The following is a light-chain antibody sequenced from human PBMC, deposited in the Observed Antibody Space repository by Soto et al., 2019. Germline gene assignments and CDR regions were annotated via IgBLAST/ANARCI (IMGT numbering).Light chain of an antibody. CDR3: GTWDTKLNAVV. CDR1: SSNVGNNF. CDR2: DNS. V-gene: IGLV1-51*01. Sequence: QSVLTQPPSMSAPPGQKVTITCSGSSSNVGNNFVSWYQQLPGTAPKLLIFDNSQRPSGIPDRFFGSKSGTSATLAITGPQTGDEAVYYCGTWDTKLNAVVFGGGTKLTVL. J-gene: IGLJ2*01.